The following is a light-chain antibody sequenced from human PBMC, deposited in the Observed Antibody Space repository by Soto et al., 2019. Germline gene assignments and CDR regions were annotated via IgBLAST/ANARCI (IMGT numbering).Light chain of an antibody. J-gene: IGKJ4*01. V-gene: IGKV4-1*01. CDR3: QQYYSTPQLT. Sequence: DIVMTQSPDSLAVSLGERATINCKSSQSVLYSSNNKNYLAWYQQKPGQPPKLLIYWASTRESGVPDRFSGSGSETDFTLPISSLQAEDVAVYYCQQYYSTPQLTFGGGTKVEIK. CDR2: WAS. CDR1: QSVLYSSNNKNY.